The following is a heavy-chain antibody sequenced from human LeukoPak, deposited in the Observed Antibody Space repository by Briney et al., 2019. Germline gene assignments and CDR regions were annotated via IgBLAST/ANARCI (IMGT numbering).Heavy chain of an antibody. CDR3: ARGSRQTGHSSSWIDYYYYYMDV. D-gene: IGHD6-13*01. V-gene: IGHV1-69*06. CDR1: GGTFSSYA. J-gene: IGHJ6*03. CDR2: IIPIFGTA. Sequence: GASVKVSCKGSGGTFSSYAISWVRQAPGQGLEWMGGIIPIFGTANYAQKFQGRVTITADKSTSTAYMELSSPRSEDTAVYYCARGSRQTGHSSSWIDYYYYYMDVWGKGTTVTISS.